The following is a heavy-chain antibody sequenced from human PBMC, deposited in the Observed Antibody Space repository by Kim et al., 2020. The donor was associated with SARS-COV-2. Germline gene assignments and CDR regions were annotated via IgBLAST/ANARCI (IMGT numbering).Heavy chain of an antibody. CDR2: IRWNSDNR. Sequence: GGSLRLSCAASGFTFNDFAMHWVRQLPGKGLEWVAGIRWNSDNRDYADSVKGRFTISRDNANNSLYLQMNSLRVEDTALYYCAKDTAKYSGYNSFDYWGQGTLVTVSS. CDR1: GFTFNDFA. V-gene: IGHV3-9*01. D-gene: IGHD5-12*01. J-gene: IGHJ4*02. CDR3: AKDTAKYSGYNSFDY.